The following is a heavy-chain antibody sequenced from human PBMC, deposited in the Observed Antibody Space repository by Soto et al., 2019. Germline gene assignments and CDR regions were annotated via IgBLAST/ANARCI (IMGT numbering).Heavy chain of an antibody. D-gene: IGHD3-9*01. J-gene: IGHJ5*02. CDR2: IYHSGTT. CDR3: ARENLKWFDP. CDR1: GGSISTYY. Sequence: KSSETLSLTCTVSGGSISTYYWSWIRQPPGMGLEWIGYIYHSGTTSYNPSLESRVTISIDTSKKQVSLKLTSVTAADTAVYYCARENLKWFDPWGQGTLVTVSS. V-gene: IGHV4-59*01.